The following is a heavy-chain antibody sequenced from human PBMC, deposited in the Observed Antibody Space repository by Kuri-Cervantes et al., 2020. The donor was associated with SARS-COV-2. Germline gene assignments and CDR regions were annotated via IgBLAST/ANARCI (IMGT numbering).Heavy chain of an antibody. J-gene: IGHJ4*02. D-gene: IGHD3-3*01. CDR1: GFTFSSYG. V-gene: IGHV3-30*03. Sequence: GGSLTLSCAASGFTFSSYGMHWFRQAPGKWLEGVAVISYDGSNKYYADSVKGRFTISRDNSKNTLYLQINSLRAEDTAVYYCARSPKGGGYYNRRFDYWGQGTLVTVSS. CDR3: ARSPKGGGYYNRRFDY. CDR2: ISYDGSNK.